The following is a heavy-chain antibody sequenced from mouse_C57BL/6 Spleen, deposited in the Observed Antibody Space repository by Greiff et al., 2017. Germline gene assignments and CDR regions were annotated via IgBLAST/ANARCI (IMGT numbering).Heavy chain of an antibody. CDR2: IEPENGES. Sequence: VQLQQSGAELVKPGASVKLSCTASGFNIKDYYMHWVKQRTEQGLEWIGRIEPENGESKYAPKFQGQATITADTSPNTAYLQLNSLTTEDTAVYYFARVTPVVTAMDYWGQGTSVSVCS. CDR3: ARVTPVVTAMDY. J-gene: IGHJ4*01. CDR1: GFNIKDYY. V-gene: IGHV14-2*01. D-gene: IGHD1-1*01.